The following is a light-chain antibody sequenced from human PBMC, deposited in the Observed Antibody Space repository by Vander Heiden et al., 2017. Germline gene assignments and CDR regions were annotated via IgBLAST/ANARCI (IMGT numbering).Light chain of an antibody. V-gene: IGKV1-13*02. CDR1: QGISSD. CDR3: QQFNSSPYT. CDR2: DAS. Sequence: ANQVTQSPSSLSASVGGRVTITCRARQGISSDLAWYQQKPGQAPKFLIYDASSLESGVPYRFSGSGSGTDFTLTISSLQPEDFATYYCQQFNSSPYTFGQGTKLEIK. J-gene: IGKJ2*01.